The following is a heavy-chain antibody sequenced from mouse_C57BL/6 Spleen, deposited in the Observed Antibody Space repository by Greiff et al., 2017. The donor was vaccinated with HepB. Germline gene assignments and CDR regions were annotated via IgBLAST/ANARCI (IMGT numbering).Heavy chain of an antibody. J-gene: IGHJ1*03. CDR1: GFTLTSYA. V-gene: IGHV2-9-1*01. CDR3: ARNSYYYGSSYEGYFDV. Sequence: VNVVESGPGLVAPSQSLSITCTVSGFTLTSYAISWVRQPPGKGLEWLGVIWTGGGTNYNSALKSRLSISKDNSKSQVFLKMNSLQTDDTARYYCARNSYYYGSSYEGYFDVWGTGTTVTVSS. D-gene: IGHD1-1*01. CDR2: IWTGGGT.